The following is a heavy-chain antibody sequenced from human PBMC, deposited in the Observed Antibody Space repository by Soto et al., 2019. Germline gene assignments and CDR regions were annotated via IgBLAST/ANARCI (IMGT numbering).Heavy chain of an antibody. Sequence: QVQLVQSGAEVKKPGSSVKVSCKSSGGTFSTSALSWVRQAPGQGLEWVGGNMPVFSTPDYAQKFQGRVTIAAGESTSANFLELTGLRRDDTAEYYCAIYTDRQQLVANYYYMLDVLGQGTAITVS. CDR1: GGTFSTSA. D-gene: IGHD5-18*01. CDR3: AIYTDRQQLVANYYYMLDV. J-gene: IGHJ6*02. V-gene: IGHV1-69*12. CDR2: NMPVFSTP.